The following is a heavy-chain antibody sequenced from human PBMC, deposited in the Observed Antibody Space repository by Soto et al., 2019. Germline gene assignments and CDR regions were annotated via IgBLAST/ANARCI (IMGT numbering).Heavy chain of an antibody. CDR3: TRDLGRRDCSGGSCYSSWFDP. J-gene: IGHJ5*02. CDR2: IRSKAYGGTT. Sequence: GGSLRLSCTASGFTFGDYAMSWFRQAPGKGLEWVGFIRSKAYGGTTEYAASVKGRFTISRDDSKSIAYLQMNSLKTEDTAVYYCTRDLGRRDCSGGSCYSSWFDPWGQGTLVTVSS. D-gene: IGHD2-15*01. CDR1: GFTFGDYA. V-gene: IGHV3-49*03.